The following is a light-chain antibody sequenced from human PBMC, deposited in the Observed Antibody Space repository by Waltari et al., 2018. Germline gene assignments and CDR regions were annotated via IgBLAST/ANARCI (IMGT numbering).Light chain of an antibody. J-gene: IGLJ1*01. CDR3: QSYDSSLSYCV. V-gene: IGLV1-40*01. Sequence: QSVLTQPPSVSGAPGQTVTISCTGSSSNIGTGYDVHWYQQLPGTAPKLPIHGNNNRPSGVPDRFSGSKSGTSASLAITGLQAEDEADYYCQSYDSSLSYCVFGAGTKVTVL. CDR1: SSNIGTGYD. CDR2: GNN.